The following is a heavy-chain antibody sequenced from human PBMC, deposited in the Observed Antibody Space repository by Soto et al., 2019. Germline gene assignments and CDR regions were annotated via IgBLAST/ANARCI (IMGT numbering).Heavy chain of an antibody. CDR1: GGSISSYY. V-gene: IGHV4-4*07. CDR2: IYTSGST. Sequence: SETLSLTCTVSGGSISSYYWSWIRQPAGKGLEWIGRIYTSGSTNYNPSLKSRVTMSVETTKNQFSQKRSSVPAADTAVYYCASRLAAAGPSGYYGMDVWGQGTTVTVSS. J-gene: IGHJ6*02. CDR3: ASRLAAAGPSGYYGMDV. D-gene: IGHD6-13*01.